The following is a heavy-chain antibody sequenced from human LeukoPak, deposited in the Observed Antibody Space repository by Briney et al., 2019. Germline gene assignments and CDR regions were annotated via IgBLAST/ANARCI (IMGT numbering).Heavy chain of an antibody. CDR2: IIPIFGTA. CDR1: GGTFSSYA. D-gene: IGHD4-17*01. Sequence: GASVKVSCKASGGTFSSYAISWVRQAPGQGLEWMGGIIPIFGTANYAQKFQGRVTITADESTSTAYMELSSLRSEDTAVYYCARDHTLRYYFDYWGHGTLVTVSS. CDR3: ARDHTLRYYFDY. J-gene: IGHJ4*01. V-gene: IGHV1-69*13.